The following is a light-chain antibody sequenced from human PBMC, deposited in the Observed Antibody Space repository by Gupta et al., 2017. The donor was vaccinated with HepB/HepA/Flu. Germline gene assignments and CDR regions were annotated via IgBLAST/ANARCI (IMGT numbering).Light chain of an antibody. J-gene: IGKJ4*01. CDR1: QSLLHSNGYNY. Sequence: DIVMTQSPLSLPVTPGEPASISCRSSQSLLHSNGYNYLDWYLQKPGQSPQLLIYLGSNRASGVPDRFSGSGSGTDFTLKISRVEAEDVGVYYCRQAPQTPPTFGGGTKVEIK. CDR2: LGS. V-gene: IGKV2-28*01. CDR3: RQAPQTPPT.